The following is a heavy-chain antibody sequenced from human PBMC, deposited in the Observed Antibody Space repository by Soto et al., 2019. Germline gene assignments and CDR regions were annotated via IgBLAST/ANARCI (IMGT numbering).Heavy chain of an antibody. Sequence: GWSLRLSCAASGFIFSNYALHWVRQAPGTGLQWVAVISYDGSNKFYADSVKGRFTISRDTSKNTLYLQADGLRLDDTAVYYCARDPGGYFDLWGLGTLVTVSS. CDR1: GFIFSNYA. D-gene: IGHD6-25*01. V-gene: IGHV3-30-3*01. CDR2: ISYDGSNK. CDR3: ARDPGGYFDL. J-gene: IGHJ2*01.